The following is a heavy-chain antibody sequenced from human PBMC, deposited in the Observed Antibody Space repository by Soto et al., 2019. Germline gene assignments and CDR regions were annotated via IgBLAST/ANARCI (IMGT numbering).Heavy chain of an antibody. CDR3: AKDGGSYYDFWSGRFDY. Sequence: GGPMRLSWRASGFNFSSYGVHGISKEPGKGLEWVAVISYDGSNKYYADSVKGRFTISRDNSKNTLYLQMNSLRAEDTAVYYCAKDGGSYYDFWSGRFDYWGQGTLVTVSS. CDR2: ISYDGSNK. J-gene: IGHJ4*02. D-gene: IGHD3-3*01. CDR1: GFNFSSYG. V-gene: IGHV3-30*18.